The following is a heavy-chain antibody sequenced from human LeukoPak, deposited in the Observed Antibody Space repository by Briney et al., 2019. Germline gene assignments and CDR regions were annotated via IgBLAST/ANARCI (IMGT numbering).Heavy chain of an antibody. V-gene: IGHV3-48*04. Sequence: GGSLRLSCAASGFTFSSYSMNWVRQAPGKGLEWVSYISSSSSTIYYADSVKGRFTISRDNAKNSLYLQMNSLRAEDTAVYYCAREGAFGGVIAAGTLDYWGQGTLVTVSS. CDR3: AREGAFGGVIAAGTLDY. CDR1: GFTFSSYS. CDR2: ISSSSSTI. D-gene: IGHD3-16*02. J-gene: IGHJ4*02.